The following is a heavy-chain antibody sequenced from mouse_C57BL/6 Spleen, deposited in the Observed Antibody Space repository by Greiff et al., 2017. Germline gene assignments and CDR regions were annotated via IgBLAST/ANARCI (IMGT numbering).Heavy chain of an antibody. D-gene: IGHD1-1*01. V-gene: IGHV1-7*01. J-gene: IGHJ2*01. CDR1: GYTFTSYW. CDR3: AITTVVYFDY. Sequence: VQLVESGAELAKPGASVKLSCKASGYTFTSYWMHWVKQRPGQGLEWIGYINPSSGYTKYNQKFKDKATLTADKSSSTAYMQLSSLTSEDSAFYYCAITTVVYFDYWGQGTTLTVSS. CDR2: INPSSGYT.